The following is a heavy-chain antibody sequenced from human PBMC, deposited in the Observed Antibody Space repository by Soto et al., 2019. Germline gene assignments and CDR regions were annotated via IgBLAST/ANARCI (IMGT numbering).Heavy chain of an antibody. D-gene: IGHD3-3*01. CDR2: ISGSGGST. V-gene: IGHV3-23*01. Sequence: EVQLLESGGGLVQPGGSLRISRAASGFTFSTYSMTWVRQAPGKGLEWVSTISGSGGSTYYIDSVKGRFTISRDNSKNTLYLQMNSLRAEDTAIYYCAKDWTSLWGQGTMVAVSS. CDR1: GFTFSTYS. J-gene: IGHJ3*01. CDR3: AKDWTSL.